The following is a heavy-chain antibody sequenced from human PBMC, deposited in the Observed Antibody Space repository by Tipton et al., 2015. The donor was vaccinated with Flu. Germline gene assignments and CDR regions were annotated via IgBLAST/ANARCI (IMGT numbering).Heavy chain of an antibody. CDR1: GASISSRSYY. Sequence: LRLSCTVSGASISSRSYYWGWIRQPPGKGLEWIGCIYSSGSTYYNPSLKSRVTISIDTSKNQFSLRLSSVTAADTAVYYCAREKDSSGSEYFQHWGQGTLVTVS. D-gene: IGHD6-19*01. CDR3: AREKDSSGSEYFQH. J-gene: IGHJ1*01. CDR2: IYSSGST. V-gene: IGHV4-39*07.